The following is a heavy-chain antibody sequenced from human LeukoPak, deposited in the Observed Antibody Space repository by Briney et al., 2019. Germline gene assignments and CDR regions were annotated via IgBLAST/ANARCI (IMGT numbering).Heavy chain of an antibody. D-gene: IGHD4-17*01. V-gene: IGHV3-7*01. CDR1: GFTFSSYW. J-gene: IGHJ4*02. Sequence: GGSLRLSCAASGFTFSSYWMSWVRQAPGKGLEWVANIKQDGSEKYYVDSVKGRFTISRDNAKNSLYLQMNSLRAEDTAVYYCARDLGRLNFYGDYVQGDYWGQGTLVTVSS. CDR3: ARDLGRLNFYGDYVQGDY. CDR2: IKQDGSEK.